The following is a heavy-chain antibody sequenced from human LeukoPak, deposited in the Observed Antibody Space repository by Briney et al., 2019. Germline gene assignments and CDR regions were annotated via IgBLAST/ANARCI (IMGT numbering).Heavy chain of an antibody. D-gene: IGHD6-6*01. CDR3: ARGEDSSSGYYYYMDV. CDR1: GFTFSSYS. CDR2: ISSSSSYI. J-gene: IGHJ6*03. V-gene: IGHV3-21*01. Sequence: GRSLRLSCAASGFTFSSYSMNWVRQAPGKGLEWVSSISSSSSYIYYADSVKGRFTISRDNAKNSLYLQMNSLRAEDTAVYYCARGEDSSSGYYYYMDVWGKGTTVTVSS.